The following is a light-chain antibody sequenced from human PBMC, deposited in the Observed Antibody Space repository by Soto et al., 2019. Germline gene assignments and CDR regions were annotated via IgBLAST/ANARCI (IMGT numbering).Light chain of an antibody. Sequence: EIVLTHSPGTLSLSPGERATLSCRASQSFSSSYLAWYQQNPGQAPRLLIYCAYSRTTGIPDRFSGSGSGTDFTVTSSILEREDFAVYYCHKDGSSPFTLGGGTKVEIK. CDR3: HKDGSSPFT. CDR1: QSFSSSY. V-gene: IGKV3-20*01. J-gene: IGKJ4*01. CDR2: CAY.